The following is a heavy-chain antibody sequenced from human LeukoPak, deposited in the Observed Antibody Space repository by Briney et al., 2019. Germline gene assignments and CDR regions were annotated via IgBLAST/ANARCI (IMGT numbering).Heavy chain of an antibody. CDR1: GYSFTSYW. CDR3: ARTGNDQYYFDY. CDR2: VYPGDPDT. D-gene: IGHD1-1*01. J-gene: IGHJ4*02. Sequence: GESLKISCKGSGYSFTSYWIGWVRQMPGKGLEWMGFVYPGDPDTRYSPSFQGQVTISADKSISTAYLQWSSLKASDSAVYYCARTGNDQYYFDYWGQGTLVTVSS. V-gene: IGHV5-51*01.